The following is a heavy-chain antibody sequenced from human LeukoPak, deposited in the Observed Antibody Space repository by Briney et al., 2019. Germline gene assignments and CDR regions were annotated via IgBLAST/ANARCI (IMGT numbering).Heavy chain of an antibody. V-gene: IGHV1-18*01. Sequence: ASVKVSCKASGYTFTSYGISWVRQAPGQGLEWMGWISAYNGNTNYAQKLQGRVTMTTDTSTSTAYMELRSLRSDDTAVYYCAGGYGSGSYHPPHLYDYWGQGTLVTVSS. CDR2: ISAYNGNT. J-gene: IGHJ4*02. CDR1: GYTFTSYG. CDR3: AGGYGSGSYHPPHLYDY. D-gene: IGHD3-10*01.